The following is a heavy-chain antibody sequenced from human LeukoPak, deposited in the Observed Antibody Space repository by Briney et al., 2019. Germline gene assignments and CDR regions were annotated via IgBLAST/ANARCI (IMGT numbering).Heavy chain of an antibody. CDR3: ARDARQQLVERFDY. D-gene: IGHD6-13*01. J-gene: IGHJ4*02. CDR2: INPIGADT. V-gene: IGHV1-46*01. Sequence: ASVKVSCKASGYTFTNYYIHWVRQAPGQGLEWMGEINPIGADTSSAQKFQGRVTMTRDTSTSTVYMELSSLRAEDTAVYYCARDARQQLVERFDYWGQGTLVTVSS. CDR1: GYTFTNYY.